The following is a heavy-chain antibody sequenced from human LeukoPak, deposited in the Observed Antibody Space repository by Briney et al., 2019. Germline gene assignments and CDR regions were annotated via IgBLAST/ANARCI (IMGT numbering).Heavy chain of an antibody. Sequence: SVKVSCKASGGTFSSYAISWVRQAPGQGLEWMGGIIPIFGTANYAQKFQGRVTMTRDTSTSTAYMELSSLRSEDTAVYYCARDQEAAMYVYWGQGTLVTVSS. D-gene: IGHD5-18*01. CDR2: IIPIFGTA. V-gene: IGHV1-69*05. J-gene: IGHJ4*02. CDR1: GGTFSSYA. CDR3: ARDQEAAMYVY.